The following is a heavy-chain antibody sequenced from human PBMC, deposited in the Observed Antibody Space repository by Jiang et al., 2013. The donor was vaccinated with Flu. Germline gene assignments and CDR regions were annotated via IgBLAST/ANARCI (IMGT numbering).Heavy chain of an antibody. J-gene: IGHJ4*02. Sequence: SLTCTVSGGSISSGGYYWSWIRQHPGKGLEWIGYIYYSGSTYYNPSLKSRVTISVDTSKNQFSLKLSSVTAADTAVYYCAREQPYDFWSGYPTTTFDYWGQGTLVTVSS. CDR1: GGSISSGGYY. CDR3: AREQPYDFWSGYPTTTFDY. D-gene: IGHD3-3*01. V-gene: IGHV4-31*03. CDR2: IYYSGST.